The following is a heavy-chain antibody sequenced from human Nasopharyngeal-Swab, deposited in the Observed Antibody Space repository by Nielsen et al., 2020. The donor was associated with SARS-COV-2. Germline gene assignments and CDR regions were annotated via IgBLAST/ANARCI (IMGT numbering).Heavy chain of an antibody. J-gene: IGHJ6*02. V-gene: IGHV3-9*01. CDR2: ISWNSGSI. CDR1: GFTFDDYA. D-gene: IGHD2-2*01. Sequence: SLKISCAAPGFTFDDYAMHWVRQAPGKGLEWVSGISWNSGSIGYVDSVKGRFTISRDNAKNSLYLQMNSLRAEDTALYYCATLPAAIPSYYGMDVWGQGTTVTVSS. CDR3: ATLPAAIPSYYGMDV.